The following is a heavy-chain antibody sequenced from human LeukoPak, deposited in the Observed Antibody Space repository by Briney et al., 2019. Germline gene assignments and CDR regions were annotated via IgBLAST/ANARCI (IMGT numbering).Heavy chain of an antibody. D-gene: IGHD2-15*01. CDR2: INPNSGGT. J-gene: IGHJ6*03. V-gene: IGHV1-2*02. CDR1: GYTFTDYY. Sequence: ASVKVSCKASGYTFTDYYIHWVRQAPGQGLEWMGWINPNSGGTNYAQKFQGRITMTRDTSISTAYMEVSGLTSDDTAVYYCARGVVAATFYYYMDVWGKGTTVTVAS. CDR3: ARGVVAATFYYYMDV.